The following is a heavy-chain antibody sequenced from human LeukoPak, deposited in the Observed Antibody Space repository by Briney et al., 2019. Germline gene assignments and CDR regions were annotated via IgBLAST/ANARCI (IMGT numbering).Heavy chain of an antibody. CDR3: ARAETDSVGAFDT. CDR1: GYSISSGYY. CDR2: IYHSGST. J-gene: IGHJ3*02. V-gene: IGHV4-38-2*01. Sequence: KPSETLSLTCAVSGYSISSGYYWGWIRQPPGKGLEWIGSIYHSGSTYYNPSLKSRVTISVDTSKNQFSLKLSSVTAADTAVYYCARAETDSVGAFDTWGQGTMVTVSS. D-gene: IGHD5/OR15-5a*01.